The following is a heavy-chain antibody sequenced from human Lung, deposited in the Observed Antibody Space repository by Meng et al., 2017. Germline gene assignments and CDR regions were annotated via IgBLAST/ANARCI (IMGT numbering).Heavy chain of an antibody. V-gene: IGHV3-21*03. CDR1: GFTFSDYS. J-gene: IGHJ4*02. D-gene: IGHD4-23*01. CDR2: ISSGSSYI. CDR3: ARDYGGNSGGY. Sequence: VLLVGAGGGLVKPGGSLTLSCAASGFTFSDYSMNWVRQAPGKGLEWVSSISSGSSYIYYADSVKGRFTISRDNAKNSLYLHMNSLRVEDTGLYYCARDYGGNSGGYWGQGTLVTVSS.